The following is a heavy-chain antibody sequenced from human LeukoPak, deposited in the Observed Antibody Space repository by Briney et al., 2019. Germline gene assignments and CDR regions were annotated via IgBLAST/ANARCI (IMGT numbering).Heavy chain of an antibody. Sequence: PAGSLRLSCEASGFTFDDYGMSWVRQGPGKWLEWVYGTHWNGGHTGYADSVTGRFTISRDNAKKALYLQRNRLRAEDTAVYYCARDPSIVGGTTGVWAYWGQGTLVTVSS. CDR1: GFTFDDYG. V-gene: IGHV3-20*04. CDR3: ARDPSIVGGTTGVWAY. D-gene: IGHD1-26*01. J-gene: IGHJ4*02. CDR2: THWNGGHT.